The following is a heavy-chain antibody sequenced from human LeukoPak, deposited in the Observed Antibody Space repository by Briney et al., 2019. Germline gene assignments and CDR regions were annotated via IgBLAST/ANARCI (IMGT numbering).Heavy chain of an antibody. Sequence: GGSLRLSCAASGFTFSSYAMSWVRQAPGKGLEWVSAISGSGGSTYYADSVKGRFTISRDNSKNTLYLQMNSLRAEDTAVYYCATSNIVNGDFDYWGQGTLVTVSS. CDR1: GFTFSSYA. V-gene: IGHV3-23*01. D-gene: IGHD2-15*01. CDR3: ATSNIVNGDFDY. J-gene: IGHJ4*02. CDR2: ISGSGGST.